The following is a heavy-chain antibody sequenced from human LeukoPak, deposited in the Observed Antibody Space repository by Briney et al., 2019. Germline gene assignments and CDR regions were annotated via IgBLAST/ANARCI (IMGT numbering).Heavy chain of an antibody. CDR1: GGSVSSGSYY. Sequence: SETLSLTCTVSGGSVSSGSYYWSWIRQPPGKGLEWIGYIYYSGSTYYNPSLKSRVTISVDTSKNQFSLILSSVTAADTAVYYCARRVPDWYFDLWGRGTLVTVSS. J-gene: IGHJ2*01. D-gene: IGHD2-2*01. CDR2: IYYSGST. CDR3: ARRVPDWYFDL. V-gene: IGHV4-61*01.